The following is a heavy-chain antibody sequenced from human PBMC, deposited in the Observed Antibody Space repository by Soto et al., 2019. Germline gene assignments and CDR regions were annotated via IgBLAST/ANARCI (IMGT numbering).Heavy chain of an antibody. D-gene: IGHD2-2*02. CDR2: IIPIFGTA. J-gene: IGHJ6*02. CDR1: GGTFSSYA. CDR3: AGSILVVPGAIFCYYGMDV. V-gene: IGHV1-69*06. Sequence: GASVKVSCKASGGTFSSYAISWVRQAPGQGLEWMGGIIPIFGTANYAQKFQGRVTITADKSTSTAYMELSSPRSEDTAVYYCAGSILVVPGAIFCYYGMDVWGQGTRVTVSS.